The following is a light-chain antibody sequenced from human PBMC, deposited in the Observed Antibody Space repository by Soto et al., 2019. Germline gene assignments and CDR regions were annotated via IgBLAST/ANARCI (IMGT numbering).Light chain of an antibody. V-gene: IGLV2-8*01. CDR2: DVN. J-gene: IGLJ3*02. Sequence: QSALTQPPSASGSPGQSVTISCTGTSSDVGAYNYVSWYQQYPDKAPKLMIYDVNKRPSGVPDRFSGSKSGKTASLTVSGLDPDDDDDYYCTSYAGSNIWVFGGGTKLTVL. CDR1: SSDVGAYNY. CDR3: TSYAGSNIWV.